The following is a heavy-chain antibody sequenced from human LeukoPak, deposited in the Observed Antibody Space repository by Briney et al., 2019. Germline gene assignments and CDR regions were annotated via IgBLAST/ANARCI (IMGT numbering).Heavy chain of an antibody. CDR2: ISSSGSTI. V-gene: IGHV3-48*03. CDR3: ARGVEGRSSSINN. Sequence: PGGSLRLSCAASGFTFSSYEMNWVRQAPGKGLEWVSYISSSGSTIYYADSVKGRFTISRDNAKNTLYLQMNSLRAEDTAVYYCARGVEGRSSSINNWGQGILVTVSS. J-gene: IGHJ4*02. D-gene: IGHD6-13*01. CDR1: GFTFSSYE.